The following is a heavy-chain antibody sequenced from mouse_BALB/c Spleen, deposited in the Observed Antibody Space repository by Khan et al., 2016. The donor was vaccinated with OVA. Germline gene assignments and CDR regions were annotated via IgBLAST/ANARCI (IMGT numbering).Heavy chain of an antibody. CDR1: GYTFTNYG. V-gene: IGHV9-1*02. CDR2: ITTYTGEP. Sequence: QIQLVKSEPELKKPGETVKISSKASGYTFTNYGMNWVKQAPGKGLKWMGWITTYTGEPTYADDFKGRFVFSLETSASTAYLQISNLKNEDMTTYFCARISSYWYSDVWGAGTTVTVSS. J-gene: IGHJ1*01. D-gene: IGHD6-2*01. CDR3: ARISSYWYSDV.